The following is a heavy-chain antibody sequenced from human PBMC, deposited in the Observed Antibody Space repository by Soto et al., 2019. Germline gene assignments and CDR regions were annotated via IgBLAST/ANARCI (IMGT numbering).Heavy chain of an antibody. CDR2: IYYTGRT. CDR3: ARGSSIAGLYYGMDV. J-gene: IGHJ6*02. Sequence: SETLSLTCTVSGGSLKSGGYYWSWVRQHPGRGLEWIGYIYYTGRTYYNPSLESRLTFSVDTSKNQFSLRLSSVTAADTAVYYCARGSSIAGLYYGMDVWGQGTTVT. V-gene: IGHV4-31*02. CDR1: GGSLKSGGYY. D-gene: IGHD6-6*01.